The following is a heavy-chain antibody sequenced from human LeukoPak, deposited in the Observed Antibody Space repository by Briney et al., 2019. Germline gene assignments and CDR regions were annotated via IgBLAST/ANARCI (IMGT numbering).Heavy chain of an antibody. D-gene: IGHD6-19*01. J-gene: IGHJ4*02. CDR1: GFSFSRNG. CDR2: LSYDGSKK. Sequence: PGRSLRLSCAASGFSFSRNGMHWVRQAPGKGLEWVSVLSYDGSKKYYADSVKGRLTISRDNSKNTLYLQMNSLRPEDTAVYYCEAEAHTSGSDSDYWGQETLVTVSS. CDR3: EAEAHTSGSDSDY. V-gene: IGHV3-30*03.